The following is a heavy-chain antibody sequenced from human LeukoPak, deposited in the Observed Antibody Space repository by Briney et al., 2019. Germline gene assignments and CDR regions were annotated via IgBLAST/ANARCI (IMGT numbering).Heavy chain of an antibody. CDR1: GFTFSNAW. V-gene: IGHV3-15*01. CDR2: IKSKSDGETT. CDR3: ATPLLTYPDRA. J-gene: IGHJ3*01. D-gene: IGHD3-9*01. Sequence: GGSLRLSCTASGFTFSNAWMTWVRQAPGLGLEWVGRIKSKSDGETTNYAAPVKGRFTISRDDSKNTLYLQMNSLKIEDTALYYCATPLLTYPDRAWGQGTMVTVS.